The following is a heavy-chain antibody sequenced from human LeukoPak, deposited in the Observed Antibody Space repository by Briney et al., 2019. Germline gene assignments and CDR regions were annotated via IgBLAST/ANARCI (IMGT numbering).Heavy chain of an antibody. J-gene: IGHJ4*02. CDR2: IIPIFGTA. CDR3: AGHLGDLAYCGGDCYPYYFDY. D-gene: IGHD2-21*02. CDR1: GGTFTSYA. V-gene: IGHV1-69*05. Sequence: ASVKVSCKASGGTFTSYAISWVRQAPGQGLEWMGGIIPIFGTANYEQKFQGRVTITTDESTSTVYMELSSLRPEDTAVYYCAGHLGDLAYCGGDCYPYYFDYWGQGTLVTVSS.